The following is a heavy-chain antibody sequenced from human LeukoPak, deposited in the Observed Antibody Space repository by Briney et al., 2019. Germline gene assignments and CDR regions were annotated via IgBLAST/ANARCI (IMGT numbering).Heavy chain of an antibody. J-gene: IGHJ6*02. CDR1: GYTFTSYP. Sequence: EASVKVSCKASGYTFTSYPIHWVRQAPGQRLEWMGWSNGGNGNTKYSQEFQGRVTMSKATSTSTAYMDLRSLQPDDTAVYYCARDLYPSLEVPDSRGGLDVWGQGTTVTVSS. CDR3: ARDLYPSLEVPDSRGGLDV. D-gene: IGHD3-16*01. V-gene: IGHV1-3*02. CDR2: SNGGNGNT.